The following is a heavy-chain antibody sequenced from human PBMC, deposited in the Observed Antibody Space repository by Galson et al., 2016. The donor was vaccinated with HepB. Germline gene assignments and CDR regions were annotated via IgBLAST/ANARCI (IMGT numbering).Heavy chain of an antibody. CDR2: IIPMFGTP. V-gene: IGHV1-69*01. CDR1: GGTFSSFA. D-gene: IGHD5-24*01. Sequence: SCKASGGTFSSFAISWVRQAPGHGPEWMGGIIPMFGTPNYAQNFQGRVTITADESTSTAYMELSSLTSEDTAVYYCARDLWDGYSPWALGYWGQGSQVTVSS. J-gene: IGHJ4*02. CDR3: ARDLWDGYSPWALGY.